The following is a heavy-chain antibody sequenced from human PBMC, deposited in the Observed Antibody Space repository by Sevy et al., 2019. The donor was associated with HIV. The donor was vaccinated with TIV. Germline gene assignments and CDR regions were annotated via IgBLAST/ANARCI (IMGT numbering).Heavy chain of an antibody. CDR2: MYHSGST. Sequence: SETLSLTCTVSGDSITRYFWSWIRQPPGKGLEWIGYMYHSGSTNYNPSLKRRVSFSIDTSKNDFSLTLSSVTAADTAVYYCARDYRRDFWSGYSNYFDPWGPGILVTVSS. CDR3: ARDYRRDFWSGYSNYFDP. J-gene: IGHJ5*02. V-gene: IGHV4-59*01. D-gene: IGHD3-3*01. CDR1: GDSITRYF.